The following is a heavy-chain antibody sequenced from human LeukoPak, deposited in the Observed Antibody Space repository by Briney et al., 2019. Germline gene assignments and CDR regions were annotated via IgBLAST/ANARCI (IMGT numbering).Heavy chain of an antibody. CDR3: ARGHYYGSGSYYNGGY. CDR2: ISSSSSTI. CDR1: GFTFSRYS. V-gene: IGHV3-48*02. D-gene: IGHD3-10*01. J-gene: IGHJ4*02. Sequence: GGSLRLSCAASGFTFSRYSMSWVRQAPGKGLEWVSYISSSSSTIYYADSVKGRFTISRDNAKNSLYLQMNSLRDEDTAVYYCARGHYYGSGSYYNGGYWGQGTLVTVSS.